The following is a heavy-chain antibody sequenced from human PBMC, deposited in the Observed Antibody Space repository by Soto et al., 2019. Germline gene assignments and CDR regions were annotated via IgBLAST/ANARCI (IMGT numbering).Heavy chain of an antibody. J-gene: IGHJ4*02. Sequence: LRLSCAVSGITVSSYYMSWVRQAAGKGLEWVSVIYAGTITYYADSVKGRFTIYRDNSKNTLNLEMNSLRVEDTAVYYCARIPYDNSGTIFDYWGQGTLVTAPQ. CDR3: ARIPYDNSGTIFDY. CDR1: GITVSSYY. D-gene: IGHD3-22*01. CDR2: IYAGTIT. V-gene: IGHV3-53*01.